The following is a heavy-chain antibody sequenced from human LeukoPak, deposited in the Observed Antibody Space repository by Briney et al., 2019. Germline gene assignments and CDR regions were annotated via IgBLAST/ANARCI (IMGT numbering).Heavy chain of an antibody. J-gene: IGHJ4*02. CDR3: ASGPTRGSYRSRFDY. Sequence: PSETLSLTCAVYGGSFSGYYWSWIRQPPGKGLEWIGEINHSGSTNYNPSLKSRVTISVDTSKNQFSLKLSSVTAADTAVYYCASGPTRGSYRSRFDYWGQGTLVTVSS. CDR2: INHSGST. V-gene: IGHV4-34*01. CDR1: GGSFSGYY. D-gene: IGHD3-16*02.